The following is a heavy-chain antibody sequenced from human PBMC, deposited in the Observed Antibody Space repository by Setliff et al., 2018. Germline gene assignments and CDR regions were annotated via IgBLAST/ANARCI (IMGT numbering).Heavy chain of an antibody. CDR1: GYTLTNYY. D-gene: IGHD3-10*01. Sequence: GASVKVSCKASGYTLTNYYMHWVRQAPGQGLEWMGIINPSGGLTRYAQKFQGRVTMTRDTSTSTVYMVLNNLRSEDTALYYCASEYGTSKRFDPWGQGTLVTVSS. J-gene: IGHJ5*02. CDR2: INPSGGLT. V-gene: IGHV1-46*01. CDR3: ASEYGTSKRFDP.